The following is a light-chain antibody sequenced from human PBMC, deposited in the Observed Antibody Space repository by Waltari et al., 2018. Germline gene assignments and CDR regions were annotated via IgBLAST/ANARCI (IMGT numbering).Light chain of an antibody. J-gene: IGKJ4*01. V-gene: IGKV1-39*01. CDR1: QSISSY. Sequence: DIQMTQSPSSLSASVGDRVTITCRASQSISSYLSWFQQKPGTAPKLLIYAASSLQSGVPSRFSVSGSGTDFTLTIRSLQPEDCATYYFQQSYTTPRTFGGGTKVEIK. CDR2: AAS. CDR3: QQSYTTPRT.